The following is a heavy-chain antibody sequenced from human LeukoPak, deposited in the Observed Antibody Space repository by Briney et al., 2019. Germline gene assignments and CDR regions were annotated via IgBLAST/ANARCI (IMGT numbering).Heavy chain of an antibody. D-gene: IGHD5-24*01. CDR2: IFSDGDT. CDR3: TRDQMNY. CDR1: EFTVSRNY. V-gene: IGHV3-53*01. Sequence: GGSLRLSCTASEFTVSRNYMLWVRQAPGKGLEWVSLIFSDGDTHYADSVKGRFTISRDTSKNTVSLQMNSLRVEDTAMYYCTRDQMNYWGQGTLVTVSS. J-gene: IGHJ4*02.